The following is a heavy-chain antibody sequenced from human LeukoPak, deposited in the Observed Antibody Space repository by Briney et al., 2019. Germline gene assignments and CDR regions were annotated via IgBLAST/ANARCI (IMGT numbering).Heavy chain of an antibody. J-gene: IGHJ4*02. Sequence: GGSLRLSCAASGFTVSSNYMGWVRQAPGRGLEWVSVIYSGGSTYYADSVKGRFTISRDNSKNTLYLQMNSLRAEDTAVYYCARVRGWYYFDYWGQGTLVTVSS. CDR1: GFTVSSNY. V-gene: IGHV3-66*01. CDR3: ARVRGWYYFDY. CDR2: IYSGGST. D-gene: IGHD6-19*01.